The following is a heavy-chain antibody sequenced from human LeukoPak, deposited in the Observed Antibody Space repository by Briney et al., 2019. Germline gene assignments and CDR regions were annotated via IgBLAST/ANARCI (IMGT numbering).Heavy chain of an antibody. CDR2: INHSGST. Sequence: SETLSLTCAVYGGSFSGYYWSWIRQPPGKGLEWIGEINHSGSTNYNPSLKSRVTISVDTSKNQFSLKLSSVTAADTGVYYCARSVGSSGWIDYWGQGTLVTVSS. J-gene: IGHJ4*02. D-gene: IGHD6-19*01. V-gene: IGHV4-34*01. CDR1: GGSFSGYY. CDR3: ARSVGSSGWIDY.